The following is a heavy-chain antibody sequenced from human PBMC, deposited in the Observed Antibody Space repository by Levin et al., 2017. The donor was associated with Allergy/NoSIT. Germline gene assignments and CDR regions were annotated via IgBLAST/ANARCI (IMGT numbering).Heavy chain of an antibody. CDR2: ISYDGSNK. Sequence: GGSLRLSCAASGFTFSSYAMHWVRQAPGKGLEWVAVISYDGSNKYYADSVKGRFTISRDNSKNTLYLQMNSLRAEDTAVYYCARGPNMVRGVSIDYWGQGTLVTVSS. V-gene: IGHV3-30-3*01. D-gene: IGHD3-10*01. J-gene: IGHJ4*02. CDR3: ARGPNMVRGVSIDY. CDR1: GFTFSSYA.